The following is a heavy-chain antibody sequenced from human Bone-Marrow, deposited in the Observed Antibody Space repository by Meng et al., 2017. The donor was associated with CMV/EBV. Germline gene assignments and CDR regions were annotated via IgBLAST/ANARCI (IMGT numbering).Heavy chain of an antibody. CDR2: IGDSGGST. Sequence: FTFSRNAIHWVRQAPGKGLEWVSSIGDSGGSTYYADSVKGRFTISRDNSKNTLYLQMNSLRAEDTAVYYCAKEGYTFGGVIAKGIDYWGQGTLVTVSS. CDR1: FTFSRNA. D-gene: IGHD3-16*02. J-gene: IGHJ4*02. CDR3: AKEGYTFGGVIAKGIDY. V-gene: IGHV3-23*01.